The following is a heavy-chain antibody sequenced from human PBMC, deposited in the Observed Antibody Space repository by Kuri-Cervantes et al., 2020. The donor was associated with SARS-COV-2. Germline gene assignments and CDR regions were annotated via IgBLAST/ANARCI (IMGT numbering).Heavy chain of an antibody. Sequence: LSLTCAASGFTFSSYAMHWVRQAPGKGLEWVSAISGSGGSTYYADSVKGRFTISRDNAKNSLYLQMNSLRAEDTAVYYCARTTYGSGSYWDDAFDIWGQGTMVTVSS. D-gene: IGHD3-10*01. J-gene: IGHJ3*02. CDR3: ARTTYGSGSYWDDAFDI. V-gene: IGHV3-21*01. CDR2: ISGSGGST. CDR1: GFTFSSYA.